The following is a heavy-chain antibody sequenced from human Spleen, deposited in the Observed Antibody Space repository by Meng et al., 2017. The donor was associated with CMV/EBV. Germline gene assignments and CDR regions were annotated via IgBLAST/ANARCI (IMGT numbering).Heavy chain of an antibody. J-gene: IGHJ4*02. D-gene: IGHD3-22*01. Sequence: GESLKISCAASGFTFSSYAIHWVRQAPGKGLEWMALISYDGTYKYYADSVKGRFTISRDNSKNTLYLQMNSLRAEDTAVYYCAVKYYYDSSADYWGQGTLVTVSS. CDR1: GFTFSSYA. CDR3: AVKYYYDSSADY. CDR2: ISYDGTYK. V-gene: IGHV3-30-3*01.